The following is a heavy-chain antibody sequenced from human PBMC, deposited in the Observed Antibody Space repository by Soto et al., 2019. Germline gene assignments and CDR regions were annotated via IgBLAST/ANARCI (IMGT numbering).Heavy chain of an antibody. V-gene: IGHV3-30-3*01. D-gene: IGHD6-19*01. Sequence: GGSLRLSCAASGFTFSSYAMHWVRQAPGKGLEWVAVISYDGSNKYYADSVKGRFTISRDNSKNTLYLQMNSLRAEDTAVYYCARASAVADFTGPSFRNYYYYGMDVWGQGTTVTVSS. CDR2: ISYDGSNK. J-gene: IGHJ6*02. CDR1: GFTFSSYA. CDR3: ARASAVADFTGPSFRNYYYYGMDV.